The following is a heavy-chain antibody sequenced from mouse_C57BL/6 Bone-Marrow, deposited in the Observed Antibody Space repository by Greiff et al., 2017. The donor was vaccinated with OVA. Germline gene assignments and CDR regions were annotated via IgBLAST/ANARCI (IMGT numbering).Heavy chain of an antibody. Sequence: EVQLVESGGDLVKPGGSLKISCAASGFTFSSYGMSWVRQTPEKRLEWVGTISSGGSYTYYPDIVKRRFTISRDNAKNTLYLQMSSLKSEDTAMYYCARRGPDWGQGTSVTVSS. CDR2: ISSGGSYT. CDR3: ARRGPD. J-gene: IGHJ4*01. D-gene: IGHD3-3*01. CDR1: GFTFSSYG. V-gene: IGHV5-6*01.